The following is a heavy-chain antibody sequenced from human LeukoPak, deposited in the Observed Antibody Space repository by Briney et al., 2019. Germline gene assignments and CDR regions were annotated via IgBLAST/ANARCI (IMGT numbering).Heavy chain of an antibody. D-gene: IGHD2-15*01. CDR2: IYYSGST. CDR1: GGSISGYY. CDR3: ARTSEGYCSGGNCWDYYYYMDV. J-gene: IGHJ6*03. V-gene: IGHV4-59*01. Sequence: SETLSLTCTVSGGSISGYYWSWIRQPPGKGLEWIGYIYYSGSTNYNPSLKSRVTISVDTSKNQFSLKLSSVTAADTAVYYCARTSEGYCSGGNCWDYYYYMDVWGKGTTVTVSS.